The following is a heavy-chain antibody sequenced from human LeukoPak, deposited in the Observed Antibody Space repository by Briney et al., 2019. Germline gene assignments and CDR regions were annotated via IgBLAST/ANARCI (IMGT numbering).Heavy chain of an antibody. J-gene: IGHJ4*01. Sequence: PSETLSLTCTVSGGSISSGSYYWSWIRQPAGKGLEWIGRIYTSGSTNYNPSLKRRLTISVDTSKNQFSLRLTSVTAADTALYFCARDDTYFYDSSGHGFDFWGHGTLVTVSS. CDR3: ARDDTYFYDSSGHGFDF. CDR1: GGSISSGSYY. CDR2: IYTSGST. D-gene: IGHD3-22*01. V-gene: IGHV4-61*02.